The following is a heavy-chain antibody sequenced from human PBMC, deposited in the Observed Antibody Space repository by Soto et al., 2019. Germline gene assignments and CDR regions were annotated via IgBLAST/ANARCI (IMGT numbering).Heavy chain of an antibody. CDR2: ISGYNGDT. CDR1: GYTFSRYG. CDR3: AKNGQPPYYYYGLDV. Sequence: QGQLVQSGGEVKKSGASVKVSCKASGYTFSRYGISWVRQAPGQGLEWMGWISGYNGDTNYAQKFQGRVTMTIDTSTTTAYMEQRSLTSDDTAVYYCAKNGQPPYYYYGLDVWGQGTTVTVSS. J-gene: IGHJ6*02. V-gene: IGHV1-18*01. D-gene: IGHD2-8*01.